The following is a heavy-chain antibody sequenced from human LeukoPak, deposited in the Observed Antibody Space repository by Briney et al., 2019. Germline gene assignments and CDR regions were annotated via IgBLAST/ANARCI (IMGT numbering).Heavy chain of an antibody. CDR3: ARAATVDGYNLARVGHFDI. CDR2: IYYSGST. D-gene: IGHD5-24*01. J-gene: IGHJ3*02. Sequence: PSETLSLTCTVSGGSISSSSYYWGWIRQPPGKGLEWIGSIYYSGSTYYNPSLKSRVTISVDTSKNQFSLKLSSVTAADTAVYYCARAATVDGYNLARVGHFDIWGQGTMVTVSS. V-gene: IGHV4-39*07. CDR1: GGSISSSSYY.